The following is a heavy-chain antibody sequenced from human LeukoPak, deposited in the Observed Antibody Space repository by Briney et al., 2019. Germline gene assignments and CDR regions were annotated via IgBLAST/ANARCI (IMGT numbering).Heavy chain of an antibody. D-gene: IGHD5-24*01. V-gene: IGHV1-18*01. CDR3: ARAQVDGYKELGY. CDR2: ISAYNGNT. Sequence: GASVKVSCKASGYTFTTYGITWVRQAPGQGLEWMGWISAYNGNTNYAQKFQGRVTMTTDTSTGTAYMELRSLRSDDTAMYNCARAQVDGYKELGYWGQGTLVTVSS. CDR1: GYTFTTYG. J-gene: IGHJ4*02.